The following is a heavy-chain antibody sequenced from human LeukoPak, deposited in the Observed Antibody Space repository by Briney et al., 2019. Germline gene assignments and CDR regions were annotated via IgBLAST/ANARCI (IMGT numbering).Heavy chain of an antibody. CDR1: GGSISSGGYY. CDR3: ARARLFGVPTGP. D-gene: IGHD3-3*01. Sequence: PSQTLSLTCTVSGGSISSGGYYWSWIRQHPGKGLEWIGYIYHSGSTYYNPSLKSRVTISVDTSKNQFSLKLSSVTAADTAVYYCARARLFGVPTGPWGQGTLVTVSS. V-gene: IGHV4-31*03. CDR2: IYHSGST. J-gene: IGHJ4*02.